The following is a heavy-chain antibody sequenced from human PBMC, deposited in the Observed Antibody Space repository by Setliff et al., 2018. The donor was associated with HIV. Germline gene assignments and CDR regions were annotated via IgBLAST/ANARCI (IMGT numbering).Heavy chain of an antibody. Sequence: SETLSLTCTVSGGSISSHYWSWIRQPAGKGLEWIGRIYTSGNTNYNPSLKSRVTISVDTSKNYVSLKLTSVSAADTATYFCARHDRRSHDSWFAQAYSFNYWGQGVLVTVSS. CDR1: GGSISSHY. D-gene: IGHD3-10*01. J-gene: IGHJ4*02. CDR2: IYTSGNT. CDR3: ARHDRRSHDSWFAQAYSFNY. V-gene: IGHV4-4*07.